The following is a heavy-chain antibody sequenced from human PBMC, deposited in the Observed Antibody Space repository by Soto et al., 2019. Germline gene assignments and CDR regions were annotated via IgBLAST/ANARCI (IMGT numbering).Heavy chain of an antibody. CDR1: GYSFTSYW. Sequence: PGXSLKISCKGSGYSFTSYWIGWVRQMPGKGLEWMGIIYPGDSDTRYSPSFQGQVTISADKSISTAYLQWSSLKASDTAMYYCARRNSNRXYYYYGMDVWGQGTTVTVSS. CDR2: IYPGDSDT. D-gene: IGHD4-4*01. CDR3: ARRNSNRXYYYYGMDV. J-gene: IGHJ6*01. V-gene: IGHV5-51*01.